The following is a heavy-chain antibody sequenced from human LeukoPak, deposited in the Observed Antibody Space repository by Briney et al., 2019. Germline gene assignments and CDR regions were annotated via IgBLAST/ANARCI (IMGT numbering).Heavy chain of an antibody. CDR3: VRLFCATSACPRGYVHH. D-gene: IGHD1-26*01. J-gene: IGHJ1*01. CDR2: MYFTGST. CDR1: GDSFSRSNYY. Sequence: PSETLSLTCSVSGDSFSRSNYYGGWIRQSPGKGLEWIGSMYFTGSTFYPPSLESRVNISGDTSKNQFSLKLSSVSAADTAVYYCVRLFCATSACPRGYVHHWGQGTRVIVSS. V-gene: IGHV4-39*01.